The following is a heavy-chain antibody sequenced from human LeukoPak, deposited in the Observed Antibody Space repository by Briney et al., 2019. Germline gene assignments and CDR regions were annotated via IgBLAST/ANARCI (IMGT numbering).Heavy chain of an antibody. D-gene: IGHD2-21*01. J-gene: IGHJ4*02. Sequence: ASVKVSCKTSGYTFTGYYIHWVRQAPGQGLEWMGWINPNSGGTNYAQKFQGRVTLTRDMSISTAYMELSRLRSDDTAMYYCARGGPYCTGDCLDWWGQGTLVTVSS. CDR2: INPNSGGT. CDR1: GYTFTGYY. V-gene: IGHV1-2*02. CDR3: ARGGPYCTGDCLDW.